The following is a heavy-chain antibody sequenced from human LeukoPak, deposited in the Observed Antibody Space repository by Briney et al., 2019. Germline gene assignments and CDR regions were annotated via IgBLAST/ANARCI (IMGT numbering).Heavy chain of an antibody. CDR3: ARAEGSSSSRYWARGNSPNWFAP. CDR1: GYTFTSYY. D-gene: IGHD6-13*01. Sequence: ASVKVSCKASGYTFTSYYMHWVRQAPGQGLEWMGIINPSGGSTSYAQKFQGRVTMTRDTSTSTVYMELSSLRSEDTAVYYCARAEGSSSSRYWARGNSPNWFAPWGQGTLVTVSS. V-gene: IGHV1-46*01. CDR2: INPSGGST. J-gene: IGHJ5*02.